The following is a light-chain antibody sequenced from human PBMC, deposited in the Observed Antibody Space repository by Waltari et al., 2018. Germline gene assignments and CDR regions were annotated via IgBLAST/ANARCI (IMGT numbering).Light chain of an antibody. J-gene: IGKJ2*01. V-gene: IGKV1-33*01. CDR3: RQYENLPYT. Sequence: DIQMTQSPSSLSASMGDSVTISCQASKNIKQFLNWYFQKPGTAPHLLVYDASKLAMQVPSRFTGSGSGTDFSLTISDLQVEDVGTYYCRQYENLPYTFGQGTRLEIK. CDR2: DAS. CDR1: KNIKQF.